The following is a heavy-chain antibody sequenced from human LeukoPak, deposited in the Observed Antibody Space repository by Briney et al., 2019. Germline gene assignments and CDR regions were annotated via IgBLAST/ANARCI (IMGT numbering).Heavy chain of an antibody. CDR2: IYHSRST. D-gene: IGHD5-18*01. CDR3: ARDRGDTATIDY. V-gene: IGHV4-4*02. CDR1: GGSITSRHW. Sequence: PSETLSLTCAGSGGSITSRHWWSWVRQPPGKRLEWIGEIYHSRSTNYNPSLESRVTISLDKSKNQFSLKLSSVTAADTAVYYCARDRGDTATIDYWGQGTLVTVSS. J-gene: IGHJ4*02.